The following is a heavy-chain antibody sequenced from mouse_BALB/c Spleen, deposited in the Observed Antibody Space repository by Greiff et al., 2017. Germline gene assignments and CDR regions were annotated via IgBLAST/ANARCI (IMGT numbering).Heavy chain of an antibody. J-gene: IGHJ4*01. CDR2: ISSGSSTI. CDR1: GFTFSSFG. V-gene: IGHV5-17*02. D-gene: IGHD2-14*01. Sequence: EVKLMESGGGLVQPGGSRKLSCAASGFTFSSFGMHWVRQAPEKGLEWVAYISSGSSTIYYADTVKGRFTISRDNPKNTLFLQMTSLRSEDTAMYYCARLDYRYDGYAMDYWGQGTSVTVSS. CDR3: ARLDYRYDGYAMDY.